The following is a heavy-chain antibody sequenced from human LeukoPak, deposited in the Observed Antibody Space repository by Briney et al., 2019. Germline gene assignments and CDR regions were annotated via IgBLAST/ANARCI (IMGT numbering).Heavy chain of an antibody. CDR1: GFTFSSYA. J-gene: IGHJ4*02. CDR3: VIDFRSADY. Sequence: PGRSLRLSCAASGFTFSSYAMHWVRQAPGKGLEWVAVISYDGSNKYYADSVKGRFTISRDDAKNMMFLQMNSLRADDTAVYYCVIDFRSADYCAQRFVVTVS. CDR2: ISYDGSNK. D-gene: IGHD3-3*01. V-gene: IGHV3-30-3*01.